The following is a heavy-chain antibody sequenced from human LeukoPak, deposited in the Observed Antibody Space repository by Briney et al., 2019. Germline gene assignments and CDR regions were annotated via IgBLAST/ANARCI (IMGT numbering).Heavy chain of an antibody. CDR2: IYYSGST. Sequence: PSETLSLTCTVSGGSISSYYWSWIRQPPGKGLEWIGYIYYSGSTNYNPSLKSRVTISVDTSKNQFSLKLSSVTAADTAVYYCARLGGVLLRYFDWLSRGAFDIWGQGTMVTVSS. J-gene: IGHJ3*02. V-gene: IGHV4-59*08. CDR1: GGSISSYY. CDR3: ARLGGVLLRYFDWLSRGAFDI. D-gene: IGHD3-9*01.